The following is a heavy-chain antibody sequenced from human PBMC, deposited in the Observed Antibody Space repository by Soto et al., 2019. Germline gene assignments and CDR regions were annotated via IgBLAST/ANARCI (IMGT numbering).Heavy chain of an antibody. CDR1: GYTFISYD. CDR2: MNANSGNT. J-gene: IGHJ4*02. V-gene: IGHV1-8*01. CDR3: AREKSNRGMDY. Sequence: QVQLVQSGAEMKKPGASVKVSCKASGYTFISYDINWVRQATGQGLELMGWMNANSGNTGFAQKFQGRVTMTRNTSISTAYMELSSLRSEDTAIYYCAREKSNRGMDYWGQGTMVTVSS.